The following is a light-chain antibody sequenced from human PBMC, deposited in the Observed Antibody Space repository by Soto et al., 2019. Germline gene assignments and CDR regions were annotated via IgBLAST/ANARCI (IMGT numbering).Light chain of an antibody. J-gene: IGKJ1*01. CDR1: QSISSSY. CDR3: QQHGSSPRT. CDR2: AAS. Sequence: EIVLTQSPGTLSLSPGKRATLSCRASQSISSSYLAWYQQRPGQAPRPLIYAASRRATGIPDRFSGSGSGADFTLTISGLEPEDFAVYYCQQHGSSPRTFGQGTKV. V-gene: IGKV3-20*01.